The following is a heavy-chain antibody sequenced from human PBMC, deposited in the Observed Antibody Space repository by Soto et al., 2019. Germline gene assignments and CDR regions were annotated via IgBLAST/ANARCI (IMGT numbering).Heavy chain of an antibody. V-gene: IGHV1-46*01. CDR3: ATRDPGHY. Sequence: GASVKVSCKASGYTFTTYYMHWVRQAPGQGLEWMGIISPDGGRTSYAQKFQGRVTMTRDTSASTVYMQPSSLRSEDTAGYYCATRDPGHYWGQGTMVTVSS. J-gene: IGHJ4*02. CDR2: ISPDGGRT. CDR1: GYTFTTYY.